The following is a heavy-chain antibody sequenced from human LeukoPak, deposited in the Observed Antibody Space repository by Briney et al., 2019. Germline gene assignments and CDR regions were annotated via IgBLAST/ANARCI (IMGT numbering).Heavy chain of an antibody. Sequence: GGSLRLSCAASGFIFSAYNLNWVRQAPGRGLERISAIGGSDGRTYYADFVKGRFTISRDNSKNTLYLQMNSLRAEDTAVYYCAKDGSFYFDYWGQGTLVTVYS. V-gene: IGHV3-23*01. CDR3: AKDGSFYFDY. CDR1: GFIFSAYN. J-gene: IGHJ4*02. CDR2: IGGSDGRT.